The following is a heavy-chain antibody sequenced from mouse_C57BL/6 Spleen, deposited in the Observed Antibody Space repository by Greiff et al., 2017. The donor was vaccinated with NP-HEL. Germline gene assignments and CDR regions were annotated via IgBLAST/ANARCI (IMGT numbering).Heavy chain of an antibody. CDR3: ARRYYGSSEGNYFDY. Sequence: EVKLEESGGGLVKPGGSLKLSCAASGFTFSDYGMHWVRQAPEKGLEWVAYISSGSSTIYYADTVKGRFTISRDNAKNTLFLQMTSLRSEDTAMYYCARRYYGSSEGNYFDYWGQGTTLTVSS. CDR1: GFTFSDYG. CDR2: ISSGSSTI. V-gene: IGHV5-17*01. J-gene: IGHJ2*01. D-gene: IGHD1-1*01.